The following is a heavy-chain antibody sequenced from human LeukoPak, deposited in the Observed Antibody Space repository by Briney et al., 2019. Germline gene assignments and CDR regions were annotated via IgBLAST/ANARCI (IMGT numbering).Heavy chain of an antibody. CDR2: IYYSGST. V-gene: IGHV4-59*08. CDR3: ARFLSSGWSHAFDI. D-gene: IGHD6-19*01. J-gene: IGHJ3*02. CDR1: GGSISSYY. Sequence: PSETLSLTCTVSGGSISSYYWSWIRQPPGKGLEWIGYIYYSGSTNYNPSLKSRVTIPVDTSKNQFSLKLSSVTAADTAVYYCARFLSSGWSHAFDIWGQGTMVTVSS.